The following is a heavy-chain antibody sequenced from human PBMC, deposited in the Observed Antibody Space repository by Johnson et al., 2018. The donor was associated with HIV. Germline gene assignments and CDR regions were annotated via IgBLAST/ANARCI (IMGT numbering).Heavy chain of an antibody. CDR1: GFTFSSYC. Sequence: QVQLVESGGGVVQPGRSLRLSCAASGFTFSSYCMHWVRQAPGKGLEWVAVIWYDGSNKYYADSVKGRFTISRDNSKNTLYLQMNSLRAEDTALYYCARDQRITMMANTRDAFDIWGQGTMVTVSS. V-gene: IGHV3-33*01. CDR3: ARDQRITMMANTRDAFDI. D-gene: IGHD3-22*01. J-gene: IGHJ3*02. CDR2: IWYDGSNK.